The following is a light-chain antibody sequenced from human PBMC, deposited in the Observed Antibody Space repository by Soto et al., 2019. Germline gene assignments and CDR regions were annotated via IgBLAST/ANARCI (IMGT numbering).Light chain of an antibody. V-gene: IGLV2-14*01. CDR1: SSDVGANIF. CDR3: SSFTTDSTYV. J-gene: IGLJ1*01. Sequence: QSALTQPASVSGSPGQSITISCTGTSSDVGANIFVSWYQQHPGKVPKLMIYTVSSRPSGVSQRFSGSKSGNTASLTISGLQAEEEADYYCSSFTTDSTYVFGPGTKVTVL. CDR2: TVS.